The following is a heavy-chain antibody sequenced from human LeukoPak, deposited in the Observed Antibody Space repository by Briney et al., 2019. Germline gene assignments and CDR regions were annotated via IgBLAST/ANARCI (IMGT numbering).Heavy chain of an antibody. V-gene: IGHV3-30*02. D-gene: IGHD2-15*01. Sequence: PGGSLRLSCAASGFIFNTYVMHWVRQAPGKGLEWLAFIRYDGSNKNYADSVKGRFTISRDNTKNSLYLQMNSLRAGDTAVYYCAKDGGSDPDSFDIWGQGTMVTVSS. J-gene: IGHJ3*02. CDR1: GFIFNTYV. CDR2: IRYDGSNK. CDR3: AKDGGSDPDSFDI.